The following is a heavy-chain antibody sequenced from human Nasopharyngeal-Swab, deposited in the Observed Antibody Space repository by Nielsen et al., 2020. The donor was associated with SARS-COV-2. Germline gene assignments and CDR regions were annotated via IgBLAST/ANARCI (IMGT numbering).Heavy chain of an antibody. D-gene: IGHD5-24*01. CDR1: GGSFNGFY. V-gene: IGHV4-34*01. J-gene: IGHJ6*02. CDR3: ARAGRVGDAYTGLDV. Sequence: SKTLSLTCSVSGGSFNGFYWNWIRQAPGKGLEWIGEINHNERTNYNPSLKSRIAMLVDTSNNTVSLKVSSVSAGDTAVYYCARAGRVGDAYTGLDVWGQGTTVTVSS. CDR2: INHNERT.